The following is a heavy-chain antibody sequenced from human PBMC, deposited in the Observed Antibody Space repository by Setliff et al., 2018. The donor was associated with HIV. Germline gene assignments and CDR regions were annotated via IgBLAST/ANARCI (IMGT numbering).Heavy chain of an antibody. CDR3: AREDYYYYGMDV. CDR2: IYTSGST. Sequence: PSETLSLTCAVYGGSFSDNYWTWIRQPAGKGLEWIGRIYTSGSTNYNPSLKSRVTISVDTSKNQFSLKLSSVTAADTAVYYCAREDYYYYGMDVWGQGTTVTVSS. J-gene: IGHJ6*02. CDR1: GGSFSDNY. V-gene: IGHV4-4*07.